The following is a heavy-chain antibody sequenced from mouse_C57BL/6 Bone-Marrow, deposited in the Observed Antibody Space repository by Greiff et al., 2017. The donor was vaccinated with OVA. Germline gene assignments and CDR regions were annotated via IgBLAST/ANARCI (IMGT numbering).Heavy chain of an antibody. J-gene: IGHJ4*01. Sequence: QVQLQQSGPGLVQPSQSLSITCTVSGFSLTSYGVNWVRQSPGKGLEWLGVIWSGGSTDYYAAFISRLSISKDKSKSQVCFKRNSLQSDDTAIYYCARNLYSNFSMDDWGQGTSVTVSS. CDR2: IWSGGST. D-gene: IGHD2-5*01. V-gene: IGHV2-2*01. CDR1: GFSLTSYG. CDR3: ARNLYSNFSMDD.